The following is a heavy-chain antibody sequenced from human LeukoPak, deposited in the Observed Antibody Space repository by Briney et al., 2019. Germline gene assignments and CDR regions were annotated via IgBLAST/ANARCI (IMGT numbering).Heavy chain of an antibody. V-gene: IGHV4-61*02. Sequence: PSQTLSLTCTVSGDSISSGSYYWSWIRQPAGNGLEWIGRIYTSGSTNYNPSLKSRVTISVDTSKNQFSLKLSSVTAADAAVYYCARDLVAVAGAEYYFDYWGQGTLVTVSS. J-gene: IGHJ4*02. D-gene: IGHD6-19*01. CDR2: IYTSGST. CDR3: ARDLVAVAGAEYYFDY. CDR1: GDSISSGSYY.